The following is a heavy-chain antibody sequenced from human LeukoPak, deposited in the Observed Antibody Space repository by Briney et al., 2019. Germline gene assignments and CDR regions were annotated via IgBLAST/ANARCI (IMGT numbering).Heavy chain of an antibody. J-gene: IGHJ5*02. CDR1: GFTFSSYS. CDR3: ARAVTVVTSNWFDP. CDR2: ISSSSSYI. V-gene: IGHV3-21*01. D-gene: IGHD4-23*01. Sequence: GGSLRLSCAASGFTFSSYSMNWVRQAPGKGLEWVSSISSSSSYIYYADSVKGRFTISRDNAKNSLYLQMNSLRAEDTAVYYCARAVTVVTSNWFDPWGQGTLVTVSS.